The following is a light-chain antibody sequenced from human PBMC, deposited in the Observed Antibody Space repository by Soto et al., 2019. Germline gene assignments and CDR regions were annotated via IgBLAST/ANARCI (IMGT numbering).Light chain of an antibody. J-gene: IGKJ2*01. CDR1: QSVSGNY. CDR3: QQYGSSPGT. Sequence: DIVLTQSPGTLSLSPGERATLSCRASQSVSGNYFAWYQQKPGQASRLGIYAVSGRPTHIPDRFSGSGSGTDFTLTISRLERQDFAVYYCQQYGSSPGTFGQGTKLAIK. V-gene: IGKV3-20*01. CDR2: AVS.